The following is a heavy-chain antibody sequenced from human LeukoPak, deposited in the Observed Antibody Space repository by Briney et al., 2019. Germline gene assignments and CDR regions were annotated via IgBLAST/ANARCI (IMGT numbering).Heavy chain of an antibody. V-gene: IGHV4-39*01. CDR1: GGSISSSNYY. Sequence: SETLSFTCTVSGGSISSSNYYWGWIRQPPGKGLEWIGNIYYRGSTYFNPSLKSRVTMSVDTSKIQFSLRLSSVTAADTARYFCARLSTPGSSWFGGNFDYWGQGTLVTVSS. D-gene: IGHD6-13*01. CDR2: IYYRGST. J-gene: IGHJ4*02. CDR3: ARLSTPGSSWFGGNFDY.